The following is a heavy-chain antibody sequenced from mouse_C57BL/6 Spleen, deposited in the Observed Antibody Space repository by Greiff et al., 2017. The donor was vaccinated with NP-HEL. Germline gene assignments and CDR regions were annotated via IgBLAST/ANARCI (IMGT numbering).Heavy chain of an antibody. CDR3: ARTYYRNSYYFDY. D-gene: IGHD2-5*01. CDR1: GYTFTSYW. CDR2: IYPSDSET. J-gene: IGHJ2*01. V-gene: IGHV1-61*01. Sequence: QVQLQQPGAELVRPGSSVKLSCKASGYTFTSYWMDWVKQRPGQGLEWIGNIYPSDSETHYNQKFKDKATLTVDKSSSTAYMQLSSLTSEDSAVYYCARTYYRNSYYFDYWGQGTTLTVSS.